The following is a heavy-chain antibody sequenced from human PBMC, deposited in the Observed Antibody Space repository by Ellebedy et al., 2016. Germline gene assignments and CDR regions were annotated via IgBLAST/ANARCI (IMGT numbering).Heavy chain of an antibody. CDR2: ISYDGSNK. J-gene: IGHJ4*02. CDR3: VRVTTHKGNDY. CDR1: GFTFSSYG. D-gene: IGHD4-17*01. V-gene: IGHV3-30*03. Sequence: GESLKISXAASGFTFSSYGMHWVRQAPGKGLEWVAVISYDGSNKYYADSVKGRFTISRDNSKNTLYLQMNSLRAEDTAVYYCVRVTTHKGNDYWGQGTLVTVSS.